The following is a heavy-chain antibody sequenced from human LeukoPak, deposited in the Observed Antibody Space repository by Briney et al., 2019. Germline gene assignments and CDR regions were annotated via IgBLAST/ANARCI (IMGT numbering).Heavy chain of an antibody. CDR1: GGTFSSYA. CDR2: IIPIFGTA. Sequence: GSSVKVSCKASGGTFSSYAISWVRQAPGQGLEWMGGIIPIFGTANYAQKFQGRVTITADESTSTAYMELSSLRSEDTAVYYCARDATYYYDSSGYYYRYFDYWGQGTLVTVSS. V-gene: IGHV1-69*01. J-gene: IGHJ4*02. D-gene: IGHD3-22*01. CDR3: ARDATYYYDSSGYYYRYFDY.